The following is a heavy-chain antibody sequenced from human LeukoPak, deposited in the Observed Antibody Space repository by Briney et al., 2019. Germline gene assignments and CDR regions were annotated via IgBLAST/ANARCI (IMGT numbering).Heavy chain of an antibody. Sequence: ASVKVSCKASGYTFTSYYLHWVRQAPGQGLEWMAMINPSGGSTSYTQKFQGRVTITADESTSTAYMELSSLRSEDTAVYYCARDGRDGYPTIWGQGTMVTVSS. CDR3: ARDGRDGYPTI. V-gene: IGHV1-46*01. CDR2: INPSGGST. J-gene: IGHJ3*02. CDR1: GYTFTSYY. D-gene: IGHD5-24*01.